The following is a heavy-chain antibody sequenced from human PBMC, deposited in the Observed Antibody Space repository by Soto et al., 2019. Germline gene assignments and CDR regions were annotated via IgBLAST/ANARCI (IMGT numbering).Heavy chain of an antibody. CDR2: INAGNGNT. J-gene: IGHJ3*02. CDR3: PRGGDVRVVLKPFNI. CDR1: GYTVTRYT. Sequence: ASVKVSSKTSGYTVTRYTMQWVRQAKGQGLEWMGWINAGNGNTKSSQKFQGRVTMTRDTSTKTAYMELRSLTSDDTAVYFCPRGGDVRVVLKPFNIWGQGTKVTVSS. D-gene: IGHD3-3*01. V-gene: IGHV1-3*01.